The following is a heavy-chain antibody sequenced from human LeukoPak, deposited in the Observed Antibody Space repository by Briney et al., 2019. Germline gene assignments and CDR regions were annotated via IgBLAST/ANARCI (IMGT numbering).Heavy chain of an antibody. Sequence: GGSLRLSCAASGFTFSSYSMNWGRQAPGKGPEWVSSIRSSSSYIYYVDSVKGRFTISRDNAKNSLYLQMNSLRAEDTAVYYCARDYGDGAYYFDYWGEGTLGTVSS. V-gene: IGHV3-21*01. CDR3: ARDYGDGAYYFDY. CDR2: IRSSSSYI. CDR1: GFTFSSYS. J-gene: IGHJ4*02. D-gene: IGHD4-17*01.